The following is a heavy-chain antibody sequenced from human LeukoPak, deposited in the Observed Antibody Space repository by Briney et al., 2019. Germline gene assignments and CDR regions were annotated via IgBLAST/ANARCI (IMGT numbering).Heavy chain of an antibody. J-gene: IGHJ6*02. CDR3: ARDKEAHYYYYGMDV. Sequence: ASVKVSCKASGYTFTSYYMHWVRQAPGQGLEWMGIINPSGGSTSYAQKFQGRVTMTRDTSTSTVYMELSSLRSEDTAAYYCARDKEAHYYYYGMDVWGQGTTVTVSS. CDR1: GYTFTSYY. CDR2: INPSGGST. V-gene: IGHV1-46*01.